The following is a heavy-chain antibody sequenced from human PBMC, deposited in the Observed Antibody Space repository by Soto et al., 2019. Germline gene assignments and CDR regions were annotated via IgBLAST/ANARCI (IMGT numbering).Heavy chain of an antibody. CDR1: GGTFSSYT. V-gene: IGHV1-69*12. J-gene: IGHJ6*02. Sequence: QVQLVQSGAEVKKPGSSVKVSCKASGGTFSSYTITWVRQAPGQGLEWMGGIIPIFGTANSAQKFQGRVTITADESTSTAYMELSSLRSEDKAVYYCAREGGSGNYRYFAMDVWGQGTTVTVSS. CDR3: AREGGSGNYRYFAMDV. D-gene: IGHD3-10*01. CDR2: IIPIFGTA.